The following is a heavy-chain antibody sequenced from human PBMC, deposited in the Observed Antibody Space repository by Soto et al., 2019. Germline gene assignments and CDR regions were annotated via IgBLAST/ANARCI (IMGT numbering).Heavy chain of an antibody. J-gene: IGHJ4*02. CDR1: GNSISSGSY. V-gene: IGHV4-38-2*01. CDR3: ASLSEGYDSSF. D-gene: IGHD5-12*01. Sequence: SETLSLTCDVSGNSISSGSYWGWIRQPPGKGLEWIGTTDHSGNAYYNPSLKSRVTISIDPSKSQFSLKLSSVTAADTAVYYCASLSEGYDSSFWGQGTLVTVSS. CDR2: TDHSGNA.